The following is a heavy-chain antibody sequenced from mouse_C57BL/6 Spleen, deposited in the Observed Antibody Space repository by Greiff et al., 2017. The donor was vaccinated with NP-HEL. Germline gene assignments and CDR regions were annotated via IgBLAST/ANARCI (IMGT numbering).Heavy chain of an antibody. J-gene: IGHJ2*01. Sequence: QVHVKQSGAELARPGASVKMSCKASGYTFTSYTMHWVKQRPGQGLEWIGYINPSSGYTKYNQKFKDKATLTADKSSSTAYMQLSSLTSEDSAVYYCAREHYDYDGNFDYWGQGTTLTVSS. CDR1: GYTFTSYT. D-gene: IGHD2-4*01. CDR3: AREHYDYDGNFDY. CDR2: INPSSGYT. V-gene: IGHV1-4*01.